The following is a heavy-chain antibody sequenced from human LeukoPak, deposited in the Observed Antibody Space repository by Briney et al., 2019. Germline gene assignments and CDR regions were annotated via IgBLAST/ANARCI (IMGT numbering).Heavy chain of an antibody. D-gene: IGHD6-19*01. V-gene: IGHV3-23*01. CDR3: AKGEWLAHFDY. CDR1: GFTFSSHV. Sequence: GGSLRLSCAASGFTFSSHVMGWVRQAPGKGLEWVSTISGSGGGTYYADSVKGRFTNSRDNSKNTLYLQMNSLRAEDTAVYYCAKGEWLAHFDYWGQGTLVTVSS. CDR2: ISGSGGGT. J-gene: IGHJ4*02.